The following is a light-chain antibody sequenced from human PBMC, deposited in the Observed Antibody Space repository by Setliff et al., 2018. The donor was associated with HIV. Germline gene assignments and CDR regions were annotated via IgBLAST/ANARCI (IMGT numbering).Light chain of an antibody. V-gene: IGLV2-11*01. CDR1: SSDVGGYNY. CDR3: CSYAGTYTFYYV. J-gene: IGLJ1*01. CDR2: DVS. Sequence: QSALTQPRSVSGSPGQSVTISCTGTSSDVGGYNYVSWHQQHPGKAPKLMIYDVSKRPSGVPDRFYGSKSGNTASLTISGLQAEDEADYYCCSYAGTYTFYYVFGTGTKGTVL.